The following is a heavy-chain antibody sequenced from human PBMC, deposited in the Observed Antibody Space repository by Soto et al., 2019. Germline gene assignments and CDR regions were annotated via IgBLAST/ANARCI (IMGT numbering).Heavy chain of an antibody. CDR2: VHDSWGP. CDR1: GGSIISYY. D-gene: IGHD4-17*01. V-gene: IGHV4-59*12. J-gene: IGHJ4*02. CDR3: ARVSSSGDYADY. Sequence: LEILSLTCTVSGGSIISYYWSWIRQTPGKGLEWIGYVHDSWGPNYNPSLKSRVTISVDKSKNQFSLRLSSMTAADTAVYYCARVSSSGDYADYWGQGTLVTVSS.